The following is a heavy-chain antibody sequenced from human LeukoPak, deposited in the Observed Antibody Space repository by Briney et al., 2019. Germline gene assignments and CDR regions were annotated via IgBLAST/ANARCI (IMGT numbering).Heavy chain of an antibody. CDR3: ARGGSYFYDSGTYPSDAFDI. V-gene: IGHV1-69*13. D-gene: IGHD3-22*01. CDR1: GGTFSSYA. CDR2: IIPIFGTA. Sequence: ASVKVSCKASGGTFSSYAISWVRQAPGQGLEWMGGIIPIFGTANYAQKFQGRVTITADESTSTAYMELSSLRSEDTAVYYCARGGSYFYDSGTYPSDAFDIWGQGTMVTVSS. J-gene: IGHJ3*02.